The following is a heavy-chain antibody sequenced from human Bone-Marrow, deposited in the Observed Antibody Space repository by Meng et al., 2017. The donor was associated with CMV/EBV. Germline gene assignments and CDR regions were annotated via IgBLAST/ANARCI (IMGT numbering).Heavy chain of an antibody. Sequence: GESLRLSCAASGFTFSSYAMSWVRQAPGKGLEWVSVIYSGGSSTYYADSVKGRFTISRDNSKNTLYLQMNSLRAEDTAVYYCAKSLAMVRGVIGVDYWGQGTLVTVSS. J-gene: IGHJ4*02. CDR1: GFTFSSYA. D-gene: IGHD3-10*01. CDR2: IYSGGSST. CDR3: AKSLAMVRGVIGVDY. V-gene: IGHV3-23*03.